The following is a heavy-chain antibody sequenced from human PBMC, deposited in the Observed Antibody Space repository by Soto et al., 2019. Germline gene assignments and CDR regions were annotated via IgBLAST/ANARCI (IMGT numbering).Heavy chain of an antibody. CDR2: INHSGST. D-gene: IGHD2-2*01. V-gene: IGHV4-34*01. CDR3: ARGLSSSTSCYLDY. J-gene: IGHJ4*02. Sequence: QVQLQQWGAGLLKPSETLSLTCAVYGGSFSGYYWSWIRQPPGKGLEWIGEINHSGSTNYTPSLKSRVTISVDTSKNQFSLKLSSVTAADTAVYYCARGLSSSTSCYLDYWGQGTLVTVSS. CDR1: GGSFSGYY.